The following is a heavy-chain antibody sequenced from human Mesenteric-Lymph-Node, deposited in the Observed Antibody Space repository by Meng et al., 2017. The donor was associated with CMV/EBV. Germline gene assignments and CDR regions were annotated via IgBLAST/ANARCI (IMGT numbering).Heavy chain of an antibody. CDR2: ISSSSSYI. D-gene: IGHD3-3*01. V-gene: IGHV3-21*01. CDR3: ARVPQYYDFWSGYYFYFDY. J-gene: IGHJ4*02. Sequence: GGSLRLSCAASGFTFSSYIMNWVRQAPGKGLEWVSSISSSSSYIYYGGSVKGRFTISRDNAKNSLYLHMNSLRAEDTAVYFCARVPQYYDFWSGYYFYFDYWGQGTLVTVSS. CDR1: GFTFSSYI.